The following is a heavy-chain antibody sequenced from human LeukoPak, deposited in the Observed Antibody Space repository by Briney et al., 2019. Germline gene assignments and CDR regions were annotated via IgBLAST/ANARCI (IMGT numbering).Heavy chain of an antibody. CDR1: GFTFSNAW. Sequence: PGGSLRLSCAASGFTFSNAWMTWVRQAPGKGLEWVGRIKSKTAGGTIDYAAPVKGRFTISRDDSKNTLYLQMNSLKTEDTAVYYCARGFARGFDYWGQGTLVTVSS. CDR2: IKSKTAGGTI. V-gene: IGHV3-15*01. J-gene: IGHJ4*02. CDR3: ARGFARGFDY. D-gene: IGHD6-6*01.